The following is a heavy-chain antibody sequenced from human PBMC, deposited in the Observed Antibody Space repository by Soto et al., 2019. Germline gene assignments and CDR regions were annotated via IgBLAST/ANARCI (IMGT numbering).Heavy chain of an antibody. D-gene: IGHD3-22*01. CDR3: ARDQPYHYYYDSSGTYYYGMDV. CDR1: GGTFSSYA. V-gene: IGHV1-69*13. Sequence: SVKVSCKASGGTFSSYAISWVRQAPGQGLEWMGGIIPIFGTANYAQKFQGRVTITADESTSTAYMELSSLRSEDTAVYYCARDQPYHYYYDSSGTYYYGMDVWGQGTTVTVSS. J-gene: IGHJ6*02. CDR2: IIPIFGTA.